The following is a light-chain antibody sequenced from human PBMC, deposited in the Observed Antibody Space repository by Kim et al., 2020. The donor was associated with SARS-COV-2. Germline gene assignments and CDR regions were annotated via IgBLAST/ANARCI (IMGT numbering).Light chain of an antibody. CDR3: QQYYSYLRT. J-gene: IGKJ1*01. V-gene: IGKV1-8*01. CDR2: AAS. Sequence: ASAGDRVTITCRASQGISSYLAWYQQKPGKAPKLLIYAASTLQSGVPSRFSGSGSGTDFTLTISCLQSEDFATYYCQQYYSYLRTFGQGTKVDIK. CDR1: QGISSY.